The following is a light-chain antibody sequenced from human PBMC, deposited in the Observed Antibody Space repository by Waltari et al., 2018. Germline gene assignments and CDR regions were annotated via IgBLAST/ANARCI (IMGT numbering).Light chain of an antibody. J-gene: IGLJ2*01. CDR2: EVS. CDR3: SSYTSSSVV. CDR1: SSDVGGYNY. Sequence: QSALTQPASVSGSPGQSITISCTGTSSDVGGYNYVPRYQQHPGKAPTLMIYEVSKRPSGVSNPFSGSKSGNPASLTIPGLQAEDGAYYYCSSYTSSSVVFGGGTKLTVL. V-gene: IGLV2-14*01.